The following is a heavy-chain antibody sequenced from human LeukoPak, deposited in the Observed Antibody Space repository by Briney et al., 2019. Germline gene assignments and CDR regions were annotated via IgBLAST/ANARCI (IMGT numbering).Heavy chain of an antibody. J-gene: IGHJ6*02. CDR1: GFIFSSSW. CDR3: VMDMDV. Sequence: LTGGSLRLSCAASGFIFSSSWAKWARHARGKGMEWVANIKEDGGPKYHTDSVEGRPTLARDNAKHSLYIQMDSQRDEQPSVYYCVMDMDVWGQGTTVTVSS. V-gene: IGHV3-7*05. CDR2: IKEDGGPK.